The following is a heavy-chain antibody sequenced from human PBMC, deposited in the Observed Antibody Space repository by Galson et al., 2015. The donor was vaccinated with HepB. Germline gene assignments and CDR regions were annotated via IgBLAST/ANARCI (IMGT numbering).Heavy chain of an antibody. V-gene: IGHV3-11*06. Sequence: SLRLSCAASGFTFSESYMSWIRQAPGKGLEWVSYISGSASGMASYTKYVDSVKGRFTISRDNAENSLYLQMKSLRVEDTAVYYCARVGYDSVNYLDNWGQGALVTVSS. D-gene: IGHD2-15*01. CDR1: GFTFSESY. CDR2: ISGSASGMASYT. CDR3: ARVGYDSVNYLDN. J-gene: IGHJ4*02.